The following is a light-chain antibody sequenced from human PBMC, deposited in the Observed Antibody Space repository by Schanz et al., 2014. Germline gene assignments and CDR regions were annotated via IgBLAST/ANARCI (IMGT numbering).Light chain of an antibody. Sequence: QSALTQPPSASGSPGQSVTISCTGTSSDVGAYNYVSWYQQHPGKAPKLMIYDVSNRPSGVSNRFSGSKSDNTASLTISGLQTEDEAHYYCCSFAGSHVVFGGGTKLTVL. J-gene: IGLJ2*01. CDR2: DVS. V-gene: IGLV2-8*01. CDR3: CSFAGSHVV. CDR1: SSDVGAYNY.